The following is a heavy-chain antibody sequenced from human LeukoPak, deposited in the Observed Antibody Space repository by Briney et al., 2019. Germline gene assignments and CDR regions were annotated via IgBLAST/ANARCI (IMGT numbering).Heavy chain of an antibody. CDR3: ARGRANYDILTGYHEYYFDY. D-gene: IGHD3-9*01. V-gene: IGHV3-53*01. CDR1: GFTVSSNY. Sequence: GGSLRLSCAASGFTVSSNYMSWVRQAPGKGLEWVSVIYSGGSTYYADSVKGRFTISRDNSKNTLYLQMNSLRAEDTAVYYCARGRANYDILTGYHEYYFDYWGQGALVTVSS. CDR2: IYSGGST. J-gene: IGHJ4*02.